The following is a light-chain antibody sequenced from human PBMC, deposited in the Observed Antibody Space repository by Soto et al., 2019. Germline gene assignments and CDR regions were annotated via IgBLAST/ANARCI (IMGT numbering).Light chain of an antibody. V-gene: IGLV2-14*01. CDR3: SSYTSSSTLRV. J-gene: IGLJ1*01. CDR2: DVN. Sequence: QSALTQPASVSGSPGQSITISCTGTSSDVGGYNYVSWYQQHPGKAPKLVIYDVNNRPSGVSNRFSGSKSGNTASLTISGLQAEDEADYSCSSYTSSSTLRVFGTGTKVTVL. CDR1: SSDVGGYNY.